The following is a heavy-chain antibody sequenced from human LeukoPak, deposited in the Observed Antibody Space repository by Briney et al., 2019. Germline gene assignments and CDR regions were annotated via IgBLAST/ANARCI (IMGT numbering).Heavy chain of an antibody. CDR1: GFTFSSYG. V-gene: IGHV3-33*01. Sequence: PGGSLRLSCAASGFTFSSYGMHWVRQAPGKGLEWVAVIWYDGSNKYYADSVKGRFTISRDNSKNTLYLQMNSLRAEDTAVYYCARVGYESHDAFDIWGQGTMATVSS. D-gene: IGHD5-12*01. CDR3: ARVGYESHDAFDI. J-gene: IGHJ3*02. CDR2: IWYDGSNK.